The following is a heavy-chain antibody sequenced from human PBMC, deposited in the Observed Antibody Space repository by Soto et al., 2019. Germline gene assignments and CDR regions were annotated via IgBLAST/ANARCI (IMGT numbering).Heavy chain of an antibody. CDR2: ISYDGSNT. CDR1: GFTFTAFA. CDR3: ARDRYFDSYSFDY. D-gene: IGHD3-9*01. V-gene: IGHV3-30-3*01. J-gene: IGHJ4*02. Sequence: GGSLRLSCAASGFTFTAFAMHWVRQAPGKGLEWVAIISYDGSNTHYADSVKGRRTISRDNSKNTVYLQMNSLRPEDTAVYYCARDRYFDSYSFDYWGQGTLVTVSS.